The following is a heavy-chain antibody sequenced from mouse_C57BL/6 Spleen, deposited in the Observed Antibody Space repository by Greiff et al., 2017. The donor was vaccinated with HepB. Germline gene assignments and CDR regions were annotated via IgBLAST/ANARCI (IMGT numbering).Heavy chain of an antibody. J-gene: IGHJ1*03. CDR3: ARRIWDGYYWYFDV. Sequence: EVQRVESGPELVKPGASVKIPCKASGYTFTDYNMDWVKQSHGKSLEWIGDINPNNGGTIYNQKFKGKATLTVDKSSSTAYMELRSLTSEDTAVYYCARRIWDGYYWYFDVWGTGTTVTVSS. CDR2: INPNNGGT. V-gene: IGHV1-18*01. CDR1: GYTFTDYN. D-gene: IGHD2-3*01.